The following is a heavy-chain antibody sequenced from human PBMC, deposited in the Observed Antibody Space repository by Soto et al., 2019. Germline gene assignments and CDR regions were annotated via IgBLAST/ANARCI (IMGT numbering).Heavy chain of an antibody. CDR2: IIPIFGTS. J-gene: IGHJ6*02. Sequence: QVQLVQSGAEVKKPGSSVKVSCKASGGTFSSYAISWVRQAPGQGLEWMGGIIPIFGTSNYAQKFQGRVTITADESTSTAFMELSSLRSEDTAVYYCPSTVAKYYYYGMDVWCQGTTVTVSS. CDR1: GGTFSSYA. V-gene: IGHV1-69*12. CDR3: PSTVAKYYYYGMDV. D-gene: IGHD5-12*01.